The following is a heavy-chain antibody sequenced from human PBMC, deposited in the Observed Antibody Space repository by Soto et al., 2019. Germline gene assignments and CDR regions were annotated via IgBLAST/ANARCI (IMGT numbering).Heavy chain of an antibody. D-gene: IGHD1-26*01. CDR3: AREGELRYYYGMDA. CDR2: ISSSSGYI. V-gene: IGHV3-21*01. CDR1: GFTFSSYS. Sequence: GGSLRLSCAASGFTFSSYSMNWVRQAPGKGLEWVSSISSSSGYIYYADSVKGRFTISRDNAKNSLYLQMNSLRAEDTAVYYCAREGELRYYYGMDAWGQGTTVTVSS. J-gene: IGHJ6*02.